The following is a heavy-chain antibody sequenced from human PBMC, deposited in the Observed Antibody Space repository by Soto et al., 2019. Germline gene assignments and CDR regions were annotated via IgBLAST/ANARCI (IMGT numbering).Heavy chain of an antibody. J-gene: IGHJ4*02. CDR1: DGSISGSSYY. V-gene: IGHV4-39*01. CDR3: ARLRITMIVVVITVFDY. CDR2: IYYSGST. D-gene: IGHD3-22*01. Sequence: PLQTPCVPCTVSDGSISGSSYYWGWIRQPPGKGLEWIGSIYYSGSTYYNPSLKSRVTISVDTSKNQFPLTLSSVTAADTAVYYCARLRITMIVVVITVFDYWGQGTLVTVSS.